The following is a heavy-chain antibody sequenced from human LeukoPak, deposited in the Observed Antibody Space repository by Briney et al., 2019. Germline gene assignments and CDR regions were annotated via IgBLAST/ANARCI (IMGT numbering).Heavy chain of an antibody. CDR3: ARGLRNYYGSGSYFEPFDY. Sequence: KPSETLSLTCAVYGGSFSGYYWSWIRQPPGKGLEWMGEINHSGSTNYNPSIKSRVTISVDTSKNQFSLKLSSVTAADTAVYYCARGLRNYYGSGSYFEPFDYWGQGTLVTVSS. J-gene: IGHJ4*02. CDR1: GGSFSGYY. D-gene: IGHD3-10*01. CDR2: INHSGST. V-gene: IGHV4-34*01.